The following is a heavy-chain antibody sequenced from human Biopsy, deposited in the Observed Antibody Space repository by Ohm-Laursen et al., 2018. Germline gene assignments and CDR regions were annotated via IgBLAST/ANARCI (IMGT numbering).Heavy chain of an antibody. CDR1: GGTFSDYA. V-gene: IGHV1-69*06. J-gene: IGHJ4*02. CDR3: ARDAKWLASGPIDY. D-gene: IGHD3-22*01. Sequence: SSVKVSCKTSGGTFSDYAISWLRQAPGQGLEWMGGIIPLFGTTNYAQKFQGRVTITADKSTGTAYMDLSSLRSEYTAVYYCARDAKWLASGPIDYWGQGALVTVSS. CDR2: IIPLFGTT.